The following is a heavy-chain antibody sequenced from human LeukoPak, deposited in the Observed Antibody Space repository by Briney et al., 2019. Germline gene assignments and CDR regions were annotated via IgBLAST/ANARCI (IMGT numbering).Heavy chain of an antibody. D-gene: IGHD6-19*01. CDR3: ARAPLAVAGNYGMDV. V-gene: IGHV3-33*01. CDR1: GFTFSSYG. CDR2: IWYDGSNK. J-gene: IGHJ6*02. Sequence: QSGGSLRLSCAASGFTFSSYGMHWVRQAPGKGLEWVAVIWYDGSNKYYADSVKGRFTISRDNSKNTLYLQMSSLRAEDTAVYYCARAPLAVAGNYGMDVWGQGTTVTVSS.